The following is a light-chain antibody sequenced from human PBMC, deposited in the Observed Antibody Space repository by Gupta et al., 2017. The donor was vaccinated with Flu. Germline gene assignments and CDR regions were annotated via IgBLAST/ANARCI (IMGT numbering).Light chain of an antibody. CDR1: SSDVGNYNR. Sequence: QSALTQPPSVSGSPRQSVTLSCTGTSSDVGNYNRVCLYQQPPDTAPTLLIYEVTNRPSGVPDRFSGSKSANTASLTISGLQAEDEGDYYCSSYTTSATFVFGTGTKVTV. CDR2: EVT. V-gene: IGLV2-18*02. CDR3: SSYTTSATFV. J-gene: IGLJ1*01.